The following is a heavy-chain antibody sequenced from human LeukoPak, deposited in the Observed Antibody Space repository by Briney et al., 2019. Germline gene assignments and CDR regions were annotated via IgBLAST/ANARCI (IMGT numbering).Heavy chain of an antibody. Sequence: GGSLRLSCAASGFPFSTYSINWVSQAPGKGLEWVSSISSTSIYISYADSVKGRFTISRDNAKNSLYLQMNSLRVEDTAVYYCARDRGYCSGGTCRIQYFDYWGQGTLVTVSS. CDR2: ISSTSIYI. CDR1: GFPFSTYS. D-gene: IGHD2-15*01. J-gene: IGHJ4*02. CDR3: ARDRGYCSGGTCRIQYFDY. V-gene: IGHV3-21*01.